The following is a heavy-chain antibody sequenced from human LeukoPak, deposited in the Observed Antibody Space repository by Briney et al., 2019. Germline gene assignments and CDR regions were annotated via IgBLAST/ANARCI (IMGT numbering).Heavy chain of an antibody. CDR1: GFSISSYY. J-gene: IGHJ4*02. CDR2: IYYSGST. Sequence: PSETLSLTCTVSGFSISSYYWSWIRQPPGKGLEWIGYIYYSGSTNYNPSLKSRVTISVDTSKNQFSLKLSSVTAADTAVYYCARGGGWSPYYFDYWGQGNLVTVSS. CDR3: ARGGGWSPYYFDY. D-gene: IGHD6-19*01. V-gene: IGHV4-59*01.